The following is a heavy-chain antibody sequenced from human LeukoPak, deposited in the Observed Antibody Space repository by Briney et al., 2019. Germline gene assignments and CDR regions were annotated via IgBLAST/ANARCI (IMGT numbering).Heavy chain of an antibody. CDR3: ARDRYSSGWYSAFDY. V-gene: IGHV4-59*12. J-gene: IGHJ4*02. Sequence: SETLSLTCTVSGGSISSYYWSWIRQPPGKGLEWIGYIYYSGSTNYNPSLKSRVTMSVDTSKNQFSLKLSSVTAADTAVYYCARDRYSSGWYSAFDYWGQGTLVTVSS. CDR1: GGSISSYY. D-gene: IGHD6-19*01. CDR2: IYYSGST.